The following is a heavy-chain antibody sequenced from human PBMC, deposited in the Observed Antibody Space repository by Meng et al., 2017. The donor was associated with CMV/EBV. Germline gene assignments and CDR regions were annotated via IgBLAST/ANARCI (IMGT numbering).Heavy chain of an antibody. V-gene: IGHV3-15*01. CDR3: TTAPITMVRGVRVDY. CDR2: IKRKTDGGTT. J-gene: IGHJ4*02. Sequence: GCTFGNAWMSWVRQDAGKGLEWVGRIKRKTDGGTTDYAAPVKGRFTISRDDSKNTLYLQMNSLKTEDTAVYYCTTAPITMVRGVRVDYWGQGTLVTVSS. D-gene: IGHD3-10*01. CDR1: GCTFGNAW.